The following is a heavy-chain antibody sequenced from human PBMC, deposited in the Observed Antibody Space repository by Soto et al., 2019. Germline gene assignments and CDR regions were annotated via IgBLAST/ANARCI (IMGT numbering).Heavy chain of an antibody. CDR3: GRRSCQGEVDV. J-gene: IGHJ6*04. V-gene: IGHV4-59*08. CDR1: GGSISSYY. D-gene: IGHD1-26*01. CDR2: NFDSGNT. Sequence: SETLSLTCTVSGGSISSYYWSWIRQPPGKGLEWIGYNFDSGNTNYNPSLKSRVTISVDTSKNQFSLKLTSVTAADTAVYYCGRRSCQGEVDVWAKGSTVTGSS.